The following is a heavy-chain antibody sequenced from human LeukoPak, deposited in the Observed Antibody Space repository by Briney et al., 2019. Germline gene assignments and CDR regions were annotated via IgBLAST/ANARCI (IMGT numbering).Heavy chain of an antibody. D-gene: IGHD3-3*01. CDR3: ARRYDFWSGYPIYYYYYMDV. Sequence: ASVKVSCKASGYTFTSYGISWVRQAPGQGLEWMGWISAYNGNTNYAQKLQGRVTMTTDTSTSTDYMDMRSLRSDDTAVYYCARRYDFWSGYPIYYYYYMDVWGKGTTVTVSS. CDR1: GYTFTSYG. V-gene: IGHV1-18*01. CDR2: ISAYNGNT. J-gene: IGHJ6*03.